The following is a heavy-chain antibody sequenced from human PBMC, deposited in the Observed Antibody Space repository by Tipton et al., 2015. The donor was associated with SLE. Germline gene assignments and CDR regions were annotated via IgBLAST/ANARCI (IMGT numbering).Heavy chain of an antibody. V-gene: IGHV3-48*03. J-gene: IGHJ6*02. D-gene: IGHD2-2*01. CDR1: GFTFSSYE. CDR2: ISNSGGTT. CDR3: VREVVVPAAIRDYFGMDV. Sequence: SLRLSCAASGFTFSSYEMNWVRQAPGKGLEWVSYISNSGGTTSHADSVKGRFTISRDNANTLYLQMNSLRVEDTAVYYCVREVVVPAAIRDYFGMDVWGQGTTVTVSS.